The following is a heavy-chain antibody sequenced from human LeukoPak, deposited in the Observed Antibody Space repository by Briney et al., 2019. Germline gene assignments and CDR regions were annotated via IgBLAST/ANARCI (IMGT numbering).Heavy chain of an antibody. J-gene: IGHJ4*02. CDR2: ISGSGGST. V-gene: IGHV3-23*01. Sequence: GGSLRLSCAASGFTFSSYAMSWVRQAPGKGLEWVSAISGSGGSTYYADSVKGRFTISRDNSKNTLYLQMNSLRAEDTAVYYCAKSNRFMTTFGGVTPGIYYFDYWGQGTLVTVSS. CDR3: AKSNRFMTTFGGVTPGIYYFDY. D-gene: IGHD3-16*01. CDR1: GFTFSSYA.